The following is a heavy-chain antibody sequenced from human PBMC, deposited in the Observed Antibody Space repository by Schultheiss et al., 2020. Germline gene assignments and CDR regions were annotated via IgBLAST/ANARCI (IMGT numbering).Heavy chain of an antibody. CDR3: ARGRRTARSSYYYYGMDV. J-gene: IGHJ6*02. CDR1: GGSINSGGYY. V-gene: IGHV4-61*02. Sequence: SETLSLTCSVSGGSINSGGYYWSWIRQPAGKGLEWIGRIFTSGGTNYNPSLKSRVTISVYTSKNQFSLKLSSVTAADRAVYYCARGRRTARSSYYYYGMDVWGQGTTVTVSS. CDR2: IFTSGGT. D-gene: IGHD1-14*01.